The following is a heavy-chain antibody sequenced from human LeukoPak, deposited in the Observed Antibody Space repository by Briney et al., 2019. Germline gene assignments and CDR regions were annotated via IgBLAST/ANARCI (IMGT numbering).Heavy chain of an antibody. J-gene: IGHJ4*02. CDR3: AREGYGTGNYYFDY. Sequence: GGSLRLSCAASGFIFNNYYMSWIRQAPGKGLEWVAYISHSDDTTYYADSVKGHFTVSRDNARNSLDLQMNNVRAGDTAVYYCAREGYGTGNYYFDYWGQGILVTVSS. CDR1: GFIFNNYY. CDR2: ISHSDDTT. D-gene: IGHD3-10*01. V-gene: IGHV3-11*01.